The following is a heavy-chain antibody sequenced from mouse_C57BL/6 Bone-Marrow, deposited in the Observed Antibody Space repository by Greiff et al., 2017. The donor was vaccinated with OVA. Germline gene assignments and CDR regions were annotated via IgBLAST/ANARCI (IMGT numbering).Heavy chain of an antibody. J-gene: IGHJ4*01. Sequence: VKLMESGAELVRPGTSVKMSCKASGYTFTNYWIGWAKQRPGHGLEWIGDIYPGGGYTNYNEKFKGKATLTADKSSSTAYMQFSSLTSEDSAIYYCAREGGGGYYAMDYWGQGTSVTVSS. V-gene: IGHV1-63*01. CDR3: AREGGGGYYAMDY. CDR2: IYPGGGYT. CDR1: GYTFTNYW.